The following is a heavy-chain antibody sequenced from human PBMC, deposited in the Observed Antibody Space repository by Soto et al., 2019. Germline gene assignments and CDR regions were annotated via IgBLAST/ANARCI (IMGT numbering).Heavy chain of an antibody. CDR1: GYIFINYY. CDR3: ARDRAAADY. Sequence: QVQLVQSGAEVKKPGASVKLSCKTSGYIFINYYIHWVRQAPGQGIEWVALFNPKSGSTNYEQRLQGRVPVTSDTSTGTVDMELSSLIPEDTAVYYCARDRAAADYWGQGTLVTVSS. D-gene: IGHD6-13*01. V-gene: IGHV1-46*04. J-gene: IGHJ4*02. CDR2: FNPKSGST.